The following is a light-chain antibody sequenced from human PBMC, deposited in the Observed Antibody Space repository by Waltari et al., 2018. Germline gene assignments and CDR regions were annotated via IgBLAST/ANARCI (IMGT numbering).Light chain of an antibody. J-gene: IGKJ4*01. Sequence: DIQMTQSPSTLSASVGARVTITCRASQSLGNWLAWYQQKPGKAPKLLLYGASNLESGVPSRFSGSGSGTEFTLTISSLQYDDFATYYCQQYNTYPLTFGGGTKVEI. CDR3: QQYNTYPLT. CDR2: GAS. CDR1: QSLGNW. V-gene: IGKV1-5*03.